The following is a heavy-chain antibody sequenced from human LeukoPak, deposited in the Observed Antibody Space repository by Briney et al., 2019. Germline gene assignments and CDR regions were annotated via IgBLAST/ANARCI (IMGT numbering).Heavy chain of an antibody. CDR3: ARGVYDSSGYYGFDP. CDR2: IYYSGST. CDR1: GGSISSGGYY. D-gene: IGHD3-22*01. J-gene: IGHJ5*02. Sequence: SETLSLTCTVSGGSISSGGYYWRWIRQHPRKGLEWIGYIYYSGSTYYNPSLKSRVTISVDTSKNQFSLKLSSVTAADTAVYYCARGVYDSSGYYGFDPWGQGTLVTVSS. V-gene: IGHV4-31*03.